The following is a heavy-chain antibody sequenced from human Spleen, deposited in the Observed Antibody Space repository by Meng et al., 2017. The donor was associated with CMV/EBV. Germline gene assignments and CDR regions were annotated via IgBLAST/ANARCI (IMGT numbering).Heavy chain of an antibody. V-gene: IGHV2-26*01. D-gene: IGHD2-15*01. CDR2: VFSDGDK. CDR1: GFSLRNARVG. CDR3: ARIPYCSGGSCNDAFDI. Sequence: SGPTLVKPTETLTLTCTVSGFSLRNARVGVSWIRQPPGKALKWLAHVFSDGDKSYSTSLKSRLTISKDTSKSQVVLTMTNLDPVDTATYYCARIPYCSGGSCNDAFDIWGQGTMVTVSS. J-gene: IGHJ3*02.